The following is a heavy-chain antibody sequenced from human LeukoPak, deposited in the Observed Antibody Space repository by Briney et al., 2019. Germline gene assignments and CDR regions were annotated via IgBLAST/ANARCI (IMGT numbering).Heavy chain of an antibody. CDR2: INPNSGGT. V-gene: IGHV1-2*02. CDR1: GYTFSGYY. J-gene: IGHJ3*02. CDR3: ARDYASGGSYFYAFDI. D-gene: IGHD1-26*01. Sequence: ASVKVSCKASGYTFSGYYIHWVRQAPGQGLEWMGWINPNSGGTNYAQKFQGRVTMTRDTSISTAYMELTKLTSDDMAVYYCARDYASGGSYFYAFDIWGQGTKVTVSS.